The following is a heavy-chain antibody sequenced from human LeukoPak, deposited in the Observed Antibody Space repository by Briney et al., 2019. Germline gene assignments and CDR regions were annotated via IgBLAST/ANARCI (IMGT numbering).Heavy chain of an antibody. V-gene: IGHV1-69*01. CDR1: GGTFSSYA. J-gene: IGHJ3*02. CDR2: IIPIFGTA. Sequence: SVKVSCKASGGTFSSYAISWVRQAPGQGLEWMGGIIPIFGTANYAQKFQGRVTITADESTSTAYMELSSLRSEDTAVYYCARDRLRFLEWTPPNAFDIWGQGTMVTVSS. CDR3: ARDRLRFLEWTPPNAFDI. D-gene: IGHD3-3*01.